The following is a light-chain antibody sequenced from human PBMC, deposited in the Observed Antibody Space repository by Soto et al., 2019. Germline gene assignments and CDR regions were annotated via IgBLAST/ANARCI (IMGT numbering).Light chain of an antibody. J-gene: IGKJ1*01. Sequence: DIVMTQSPDSLAVSLGERATINCKSSQSVLYSSNNKNYLAWYQQKPGQPPKLLIYCASTRESGVPDRFSGSGSGTEFTLTISSLQAEDVAVYYCQQYYTTPRTFGQGTKVEVK. V-gene: IGKV4-1*01. CDR3: QQYYTTPRT. CDR1: QSVLYSSNNKNY. CDR2: CAS.